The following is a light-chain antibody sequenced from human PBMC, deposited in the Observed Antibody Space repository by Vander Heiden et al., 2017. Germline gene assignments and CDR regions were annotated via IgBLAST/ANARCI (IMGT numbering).Light chain of an antibody. V-gene: IGKV2-28*01. Sequence: DMVMTQSALSLPVTPGEPASISCRSSQSLLHSNGYNYLDWYLQKPGQSPQLLIYLGSNRASGVPDRFSGSGSGTDFTLNISRVEAEDVGVYYCMQALQTPWTFGQGTKVEIK. CDR1: QSLLHSNGYNY. J-gene: IGKJ1*01. CDR3: MQALQTPWT. CDR2: LGS.